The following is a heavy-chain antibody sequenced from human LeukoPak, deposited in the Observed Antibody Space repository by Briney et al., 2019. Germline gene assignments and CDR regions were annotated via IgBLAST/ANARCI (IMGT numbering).Heavy chain of an antibody. D-gene: IGHD3-10*01. CDR1: GGSFSGYY. J-gene: IGHJ4*02. CDR2: INHSGST. CDR3: ARVMVRGVIRD. Sequence: SETLSLTCAVYGGSFSGYYWSWIRQPPGKGLEWIGEINHSGSTNYNPSLKSRVTISVDTSKSQFSLKLSSVTAADTAVYYCARVMVRGVIRDWGQGTLVTVSS. V-gene: IGHV4-34*01.